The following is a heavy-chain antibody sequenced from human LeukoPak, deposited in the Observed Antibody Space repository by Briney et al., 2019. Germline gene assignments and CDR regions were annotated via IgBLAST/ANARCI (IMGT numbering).Heavy chain of an antibody. V-gene: IGHV4-39*01. CDR3: ARGWWGTDY. CDR1: GGSISSSSYY. D-gene: IGHD2-8*02. J-gene: IGHJ4*02. CDR2: IYYSGST. Sequence: PSETLSLTCAVSGGSISSSSYYWGWIRQPPGKGLEWIGSIYYSGSTYYNPSLKSRVTISVDTSKNQFSLKLSSVTAADTAVYYCARGWWGTDYWGQGTLVTVSS.